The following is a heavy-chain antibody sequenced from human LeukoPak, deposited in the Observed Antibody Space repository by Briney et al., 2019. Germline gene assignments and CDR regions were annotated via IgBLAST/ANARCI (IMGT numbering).Heavy chain of an antibody. CDR1: GYSFTSYW. J-gene: IGHJ1*01. CDR3: ARLEGDYGDYSFAQH. Sequence: GESLKISCKGSGYSFTSYWISWVRQMPGKGLEWMGRIDPSDSYTKYSPSFQGHVTISGDESISTAYLQWSSLKASDTAMYYCARLEGDYGDYSFAQHWGQGTLVTVSS. V-gene: IGHV5-10-1*01. CDR2: IDPSDSYT. D-gene: IGHD4-17*01.